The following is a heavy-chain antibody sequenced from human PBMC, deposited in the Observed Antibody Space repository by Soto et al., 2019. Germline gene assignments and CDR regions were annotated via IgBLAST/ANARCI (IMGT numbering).Heavy chain of an antibody. Sequence: QVQLQESGPGLVKSSGTLSLTCAVSSGSISSSNWWRWVRQTPGKGLEWIGEVYQSGNTKYNPSLKRRVNITEEQTKNQFSLKLSSVTATDTAVYYCARVSRPLWFGQFTGDDYDYMDVWGKGTTVTVSS. J-gene: IGHJ6*03. V-gene: IGHV4-4*02. CDR2: VYQSGNT. D-gene: IGHD3-10*01. CDR1: SGSISSSNW. CDR3: ARVSRPLWFGQFTGDDYDYMDV.